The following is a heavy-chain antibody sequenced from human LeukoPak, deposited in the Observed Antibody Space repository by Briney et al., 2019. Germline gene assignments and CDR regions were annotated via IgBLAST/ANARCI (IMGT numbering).Heavy chain of an antibody. CDR3: AFLVVPAPIDYMDV. Sequence: PWETLSLTCAVYGGSFSGYYWSWIRQPPGKGLEWIGEINHSGDTKCNPSLMSRVTISVDTSKNQFSLKLSSVTAADTAVYYCAFLVVPAPIDYMDVWGKGTTVTVSS. CDR1: GGSFSGYY. CDR2: INHSGDT. D-gene: IGHD2-2*01. J-gene: IGHJ6*03. V-gene: IGHV4-34*01.